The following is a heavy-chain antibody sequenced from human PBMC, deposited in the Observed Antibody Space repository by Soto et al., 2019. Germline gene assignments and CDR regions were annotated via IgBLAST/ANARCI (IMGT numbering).Heavy chain of an antibody. D-gene: IGHD5-18*01. CDR3: ARGHTAMVILFY. CDR1: GGSFSGYY. Sequence: SETLSLTCAVYGGSFSGYYWSWIRQPPGKGLEWIGEINHSGSTNYNPSLKSRVTISVDTSKNQFSLKLSSVTAADTAVYYCARGHTAMVILFYWGQGTLVTVSS. CDR2: INHSGST. V-gene: IGHV4-34*01. J-gene: IGHJ4*02.